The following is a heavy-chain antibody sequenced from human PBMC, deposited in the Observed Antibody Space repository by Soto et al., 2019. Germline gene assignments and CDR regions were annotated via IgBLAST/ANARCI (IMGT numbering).Heavy chain of an antibody. CDR1: GFTFNNYW. Sequence: EVRLVESGGGLVQPGGSLRLSCAASGFTFNNYWMSWVRQAPGKGLEWVANIKQDGSEKYYVDSVKGRFTISRDNAKNSLYLQMNSLRAEDTAVYYCAKNNRYCSSTNCFVFDYWGQGTLVTVSS. CDR2: IKQDGSEK. V-gene: IGHV3-7*01. CDR3: AKNNRYCSSTNCFVFDY. D-gene: IGHD2-2*01. J-gene: IGHJ4*02.